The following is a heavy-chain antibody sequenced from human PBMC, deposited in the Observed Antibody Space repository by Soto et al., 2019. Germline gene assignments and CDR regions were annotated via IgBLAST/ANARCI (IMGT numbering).Heavy chain of an antibody. V-gene: IGHV4-38-2*02. CDR2: VYQSGTA. Sequence: PETLSLNCVVSNSSIISNYYWGLIRQPPGKGLEWIGIVYQSGTAFYNPSLKSRVTMSIDMSEDQFSLRLTSVTAADTAVYYCTRERYGDYAVDSWGHGTLVTVAS. CDR3: TRERYGDYAVDS. D-gene: IGHD5-12*01. J-gene: IGHJ5*01. CDR1: NSSIISNYY.